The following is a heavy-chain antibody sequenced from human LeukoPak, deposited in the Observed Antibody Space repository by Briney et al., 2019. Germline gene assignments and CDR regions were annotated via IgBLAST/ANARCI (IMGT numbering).Heavy chain of an antibody. D-gene: IGHD2-2*01. V-gene: IGHV3-23*01. CDR2: ISDTAGST. J-gene: IGHJ5*02. Sequence: GGSLRLSCAASGFTFNTYAMSWVRQAPGKGLEWLSAISDTAGSTYYADSVKGRFTISRDNSKNTLYLQMNSLRAEDTAVYYCASIAPPASWFDPWGQGTLVTVSS. CDR1: GFTFNTYA. CDR3: ASIAPPASWFDP.